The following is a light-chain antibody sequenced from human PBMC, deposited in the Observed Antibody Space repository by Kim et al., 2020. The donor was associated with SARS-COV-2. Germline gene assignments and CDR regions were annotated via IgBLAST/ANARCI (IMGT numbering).Light chain of an antibody. J-gene: IGLJ2*01. Sequence: ELTQPPSASGTPGQRVTISCSGSSSNIGSNTVNWYQQLPGTAPKLLIYSNNQRPSGVPDRFSGSKSGTSASMAISGLQSEDEADYYCAAWDDSLNGVVFGGGTQLTVL. CDR1: SSNIGSNT. CDR2: SNN. V-gene: IGLV1-44*01. CDR3: AAWDDSLNGVV.